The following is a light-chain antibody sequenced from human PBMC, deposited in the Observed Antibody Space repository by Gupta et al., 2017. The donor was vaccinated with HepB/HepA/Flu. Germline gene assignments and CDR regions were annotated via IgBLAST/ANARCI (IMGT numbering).Light chain of an antibody. Sequence: SYVLTQPPSVSVAPGEPARITCGGDNIGSQSVHWYRQKPGQAPVLVVYDNSDRPSGIPERFSGSKSGNTATLTISRVEAGDEADYYCQVWDSSSDHRVFGGGTKATVL. CDR2: DNS. CDR1: NIGSQS. V-gene: IGLV3-21*02. J-gene: IGLJ3*02. CDR3: QVWDSSSDHRV.